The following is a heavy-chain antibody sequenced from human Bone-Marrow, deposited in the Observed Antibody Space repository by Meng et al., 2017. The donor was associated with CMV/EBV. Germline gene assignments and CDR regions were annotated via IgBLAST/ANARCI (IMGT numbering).Heavy chain of an antibody. J-gene: IGHJ4*02. CDR2: ISSSSSYI. V-gene: IGHV3-21*01. CDR3: ARRARDIVATGFDY. D-gene: IGHD5-12*01. Sequence: GGSLRLSCAASGFTFSSYEMNWVRQAPGKGLEWVSSISSSSSYIYYADSVKGRFTISRDNAKNSLYLQMNSLRAEDTAVYYCARRARDIVATGFDYWGQGTLVTVSS. CDR1: GFTFSSYE.